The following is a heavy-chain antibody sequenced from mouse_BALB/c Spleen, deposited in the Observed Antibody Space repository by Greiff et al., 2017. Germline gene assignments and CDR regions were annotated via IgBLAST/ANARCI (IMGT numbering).Heavy chain of an antibody. CDR2: ISSGGST. J-gene: IGHJ2*01. Sequence: EVKLVESGGGLVKPGGSLKLSCAASGFTFSSYAMSWVRQTPEKRLEWVASISSGGSTYYPDSVKGRFTISRDNARNILYLQMSSLRSEDTAMYYCARGRGGTVVFDYWGQGTTLTVSS. V-gene: IGHV5-6-5*01. D-gene: IGHD1-1*01. CDR1: GFTFSSYA. CDR3: ARGRGGTVVFDY.